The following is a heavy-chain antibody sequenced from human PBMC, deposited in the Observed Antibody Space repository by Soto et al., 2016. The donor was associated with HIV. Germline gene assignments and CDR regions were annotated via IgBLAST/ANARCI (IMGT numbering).Heavy chain of an antibody. CDR1: GFTFSSYA. J-gene: IGHJ5*02. CDR3: AKDRRTITFGGVIVTNGFDP. CDR2: ISGSGGST. D-gene: IGHD3-16*02. V-gene: IGHV3-23*01. Sequence: EVQLLESGGGLVQPGGSLRLSCAASGFTFSSYAMSWVRQAPGKGLEWVSAISGSGGSTYYADSVKGRFTISRDNSKNTLYLQMNSLRAEDTAVYYCAKDRRTITFGGVIVTNGFDPWGQGTLVTVSS.